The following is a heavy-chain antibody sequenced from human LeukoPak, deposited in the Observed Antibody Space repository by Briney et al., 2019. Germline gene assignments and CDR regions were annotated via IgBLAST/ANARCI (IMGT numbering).Heavy chain of an antibody. CDR1: GFTFSSYG. V-gene: IGHV3-33*01. Sequence: PGRSLRLSCTASGFTFSSYGMHWVRQAPGKGLEWVAVIWSDGSNKYYADSVKGRFTISRDNSKNTLYLQMNSLRAEDTAVYYCARDLGLATRYAFDIWGQGTMVTVSS. CDR3: ARDLGLATRYAFDI. J-gene: IGHJ3*02. D-gene: IGHD5-12*01. CDR2: IWSDGSNK.